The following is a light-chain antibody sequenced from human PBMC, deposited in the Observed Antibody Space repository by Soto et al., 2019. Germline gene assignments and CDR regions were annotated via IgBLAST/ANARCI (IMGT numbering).Light chain of an antibody. CDR2: DAS. Sequence: DIVLTQSPATLSLSPGERATLSCRASQSVSRDFAWYQQKPGQAPRLLIYDASNRATGIPARFSGSGSGTDFTLTINSLQPEDFAVYYCQRRHTFGPGTKVDFK. CDR1: QSVSRD. CDR3: QRRHT. V-gene: IGKV3-11*01. J-gene: IGKJ3*01.